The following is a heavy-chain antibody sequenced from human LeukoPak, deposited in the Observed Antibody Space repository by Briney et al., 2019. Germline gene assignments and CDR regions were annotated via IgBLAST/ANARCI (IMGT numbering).Heavy chain of an antibody. V-gene: IGHV4-34*01. D-gene: IGHD6-13*01. CDR1: GGSFSGYY. Sequence: PSETLSLTCAVYGGSFSGYYWSWIRQPPGKGLEWIGEINHSGSTNYNPSLKSRVTISVDKSKNQFSLKLSSVTAADTAVYYCARGQQLPQGWGQGTLVTVSS. J-gene: IGHJ4*02. CDR2: INHSGST. CDR3: ARGQQLPQG.